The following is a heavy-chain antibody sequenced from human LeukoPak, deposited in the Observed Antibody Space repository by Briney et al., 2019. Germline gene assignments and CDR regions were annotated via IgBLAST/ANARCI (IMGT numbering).Heavy chain of an antibody. Sequence: ASVKVSCKASGYTFTGYYMHWVRQAPGQGLEWMGRINPNSGGTNYAQKFQGRVTMNRDTSISTAYMELSRLRSDDTAVYYCARDRLESSSSWYDRDYWGQGTLVTVSS. V-gene: IGHV1-2*06. CDR1: GYTFTGYY. D-gene: IGHD6-13*01. J-gene: IGHJ4*02. CDR2: INPNSGGT. CDR3: ARDRLESSSSWYDRDY.